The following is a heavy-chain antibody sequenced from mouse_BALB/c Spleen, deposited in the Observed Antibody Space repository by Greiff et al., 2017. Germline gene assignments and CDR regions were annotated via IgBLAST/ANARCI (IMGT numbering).Heavy chain of an antibody. CDR2: INSNGGST. V-gene: IGHV5-6-3*01. CDR1: GFTFSSYG. CDR3: ARASLRHYYAMDY. D-gene: IGHD1-2*01. Sequence: EVKLEESGGGLVQPGGSLKLSCAASGFTFSSYGMSWVRQTPDKRLELVATINSNGGSTYYPDSVKGRFTISRDNAKNTLYLQMSSLKSEDTAMYYCARASLRHYYAMDYWGQGTSVTVSS. J-gene: IGHJ4*01.